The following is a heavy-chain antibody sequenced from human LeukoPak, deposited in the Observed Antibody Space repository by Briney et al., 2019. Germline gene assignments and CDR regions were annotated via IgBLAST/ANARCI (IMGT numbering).Heavy chain of an antibody. Sequence: GGSLRLSCAASGFTFSSYSMNWVRQAPGKGLEWVSSISSSSSYIYYADSVKGRFTISRDNAKNSLYLQMNGLRAEDTAVYYCARAPRGRRPLDYWGQGTLVTVSS. CDR2: ISSSSSYI. CDR1: GFTFSSYS. V-gene: IGHV3-21*01. D-gene: IGHD3-10*01. CDR3: ARAPRGRRPLDY. J-gene: IGHJ4*02.